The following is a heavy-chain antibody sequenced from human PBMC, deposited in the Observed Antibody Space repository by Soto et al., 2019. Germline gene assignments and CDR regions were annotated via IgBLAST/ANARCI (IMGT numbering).Heavy chain of an antibody. CDR2: IIPILGIA. V-gene: IGHV1-69*02. D-gene: IGHD2-2*01. CDR1: GGTFSSYT. CDR3: ARLICDRTSCPRHYFDN. Sequence: SVKVSCKASGGTFSSYTISWVRQAPGQGLEWMGRIIPILGIANYAQKFQGRVTITADKSTSTAYMELSSLRSEDTAVYYCARLICDRTSCPRHYFDNWGQRPPVTVSS. J-gene: IGHJ4*02.